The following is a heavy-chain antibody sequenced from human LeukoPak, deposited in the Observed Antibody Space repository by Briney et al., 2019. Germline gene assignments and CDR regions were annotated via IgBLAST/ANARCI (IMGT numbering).Heavy chain of an antibody. CDR2: VSATGST. V-gene: IGHV4-4*07. Sequence: SETLSLTCTVSGASISSSYWSWIRQPAGKGQEWIGRVSATGSTSCTPSLKSRVTMSVDTSKNQFSLKLSSVTAADTAVYYCARAAYYFDYWGQGNLVTVSS. J-gene: IGHJ4*02. CDR3: ARAAYYFDY. CDR1: GASISSSY. D-gene: IGHD6-25*01.